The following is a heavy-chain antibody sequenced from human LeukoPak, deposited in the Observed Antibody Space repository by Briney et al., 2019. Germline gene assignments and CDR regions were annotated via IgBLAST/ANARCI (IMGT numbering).Heavy chain of an antibody. CDR1: GGSISSCSYY. CDR2: IYYSGST. V-gene: IGHV4-39*01. Sequence: SETLSLTCTVSGGSISSCSYYWGWIRQPPGKGLEWIGSIYYSGSTYYNPSLKSRVTISVDTSKNQFSLKLSSVTAADTAVYYCASLTGSSAYYFDYWGQGTLVTVSS. J-gene: IGHJ4*02. CDR3: ASLTGSSAYYFDY. D-gene: IGHD6-13*01.